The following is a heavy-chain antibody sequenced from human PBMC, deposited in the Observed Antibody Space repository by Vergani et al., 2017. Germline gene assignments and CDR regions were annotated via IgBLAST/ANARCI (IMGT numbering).Heavy chain of an antibody. CDR3: VYRKTEFGTTGCVYPFYYYYYIDV. Sequence: QITLKESGPTLVKPTQTLTLTCTFSGFSLNTRGVSVAWLRQPPGKALDWLGLIYWNDDQHYSPSLNNRVTITEDTSKNQVVLTMTNMDYVDTGTYYCVYRKTEFGTTGCVYPFYYYYYIDVWGKGTTVTVSS. V-gene: IGHV2-5*04. CDR1: GFSLNTRGVS. D-gene: IGHD1-7*01. J-gene: IGHJ6*03. CDR2: IYWNDDQ.